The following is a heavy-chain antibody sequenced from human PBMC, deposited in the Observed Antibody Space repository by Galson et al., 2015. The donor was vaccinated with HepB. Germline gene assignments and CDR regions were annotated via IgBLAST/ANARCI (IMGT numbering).Heavy chain of an antibody. D-gene: IGHD3-16*01. CDR1: GGTFSSYA. V-gene: IGHV1-69*13. J-gene: IGHJ2*01. Sequence: SVKVSCKASGGTFSSYAISWVRQAPGQGLEWMGGIIPIFGTANYAQKFQGRVTITADESTSTAYMELSSLRSEDTAVYYCARDIGGVSDEAWYFDLWGRGTLVTVSS. CDR2: IIPIFGTA. CDR3: ARDIGGVSDEAWYFDL.